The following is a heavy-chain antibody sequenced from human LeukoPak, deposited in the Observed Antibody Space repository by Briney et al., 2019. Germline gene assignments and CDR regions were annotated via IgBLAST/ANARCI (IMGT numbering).Heavy chain of an antibody. J-gene: IGHJ5*02. Sequence: PGGSLRLSCAASGFTFSSYAMSWVRQAPGKGLEWVSAISGSGGSTYYADSVKGRFTISRDTSKNTLYLQMNSLRAEDTAVYYCAKGRYRGSYYNCFAPWGRGTLVTVSS. CDR2: ISGSGGST. CDR1: GFTFSSYA. V-gene: IGHV3-23*01. CDR3: AKGRYRGSYYNCFAP. D-gene: IGHD1-26*01.